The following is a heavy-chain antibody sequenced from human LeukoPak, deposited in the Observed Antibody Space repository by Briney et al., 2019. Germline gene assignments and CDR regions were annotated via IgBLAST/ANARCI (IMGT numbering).Heavy chain of an antibody. Sequence: GASVKVSCKASGYTFTSYYMHWVRQAPGQGLEWMGWINPNSGGTNYAQKFQGRVTMTRDTSISTAYMELSRLRSDDTAVYYCAREDYDFWSGYSRTNWFDPWGQGTLVTVSS. CDR2: INPNSGGT. J-gene: IGHJ5*02. CDR1: GYTFTSYY. CDR3: AREDYDFWSGYSRTNWFDP. V-gene: IGHV1-2*02. D-gene: IGHD3-3*01.